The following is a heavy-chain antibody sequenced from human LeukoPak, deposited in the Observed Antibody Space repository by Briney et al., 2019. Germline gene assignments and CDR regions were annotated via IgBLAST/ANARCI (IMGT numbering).Heavy chain of an antibody. Sequence: GGSLRLSCAASGFTFSNAWMSWVRQAPGKGLEWVSRIKSKTDGGTTDYAAPVKGRFTISRDDSKNTLYLQMNSLKTEDTAVYYCTTPYYYDSSGYLNFDYWGQGTLVTVSS. CDR2: IKSKTDGGTT. D-gene: IGHD3-22*01. J-gene: IGHJ4*02. V-gene: IGHV3-15*01. CDR3: TTPYYYDSSGYLNFDY. CDR1: GFTFSNAW.